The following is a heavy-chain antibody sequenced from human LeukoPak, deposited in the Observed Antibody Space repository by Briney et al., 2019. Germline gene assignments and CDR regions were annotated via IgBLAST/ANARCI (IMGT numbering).Heavy chain of an antibody. CDR1: GFTFSSYG. D-gene: IGHD3-22*01. CDR3: AKRGGAYYYDSSGYYYPSDYYFDY. V-gene: IGHV3-23*01. Sequence: GGSLRLSCAASGFTFSSYGMSWVHQAPGKGLEWVSAISGSGGSTYYADSVKGRFTISRDNSKNTLYLQMNSLRAEDTAVYYCAKRGGAYYYDSSGYYYPSDYYFDYWGQGTLVTVSS. J-gene: IGHJ4*02. CDR2: ISGSGGST.